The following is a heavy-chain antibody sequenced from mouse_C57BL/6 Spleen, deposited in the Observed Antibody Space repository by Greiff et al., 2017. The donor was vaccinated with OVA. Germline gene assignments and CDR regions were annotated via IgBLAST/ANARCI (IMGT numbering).Heavy chain of an antibody. CDR3: TRKGKLGPFAY. Sequence: QVQLKESGAELVRPGASVTLSCKASGYTFTDYEMHWVKQTPVHGLEWIGAIDPETGGTAYNQKFKGKAILTADKSYSTAYMELRILTSEDSAVYYCTRKGKLGPFAYWGQGTLVTVSA. D-gene: IGHD4-1*01. CDR1: GYTFTDYE. CDR2: IDPETGGT. V-gene: IGHV1-15*01. J-gene: IGHJ3*01.